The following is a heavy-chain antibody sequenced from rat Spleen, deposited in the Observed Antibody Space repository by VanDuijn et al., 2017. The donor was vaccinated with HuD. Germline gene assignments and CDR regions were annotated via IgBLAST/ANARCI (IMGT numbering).Heavy chain of an antibody. Sequence: EVQLVESGGGLVQPGRSLKLSCAASGFTFSDYNMAWVRQAPKKGLEWVATISYDGDRTYYRDSVKGRFTISRDNARSTLYLQMESLRSEDTATYYCATGRLGAGDYWGQGVMVTVSS. V-gene: IGHV5-7*01. CDR3: ATGRLGAGDY. CDR1: GFTFSDYN. CDR2: ISYDGDRT. D-gene: IGHD5-1*01. J-gene: IGHJ2*01.